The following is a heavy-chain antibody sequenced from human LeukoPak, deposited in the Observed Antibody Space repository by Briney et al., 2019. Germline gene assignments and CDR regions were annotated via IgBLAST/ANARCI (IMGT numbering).Heavy chain of an antibody. CDR1: GYTFTIYG. V-gene: IGHV1-18*01. D-gene: IGHD4-23*01. CDR2: ISAYNGNT. CDR3: ARDGSIGGNGYFDY. Sequence: ASVKVSCKASGYTFTIYGISWVRQAPGQGLEWMGWISAYNGNTNYAQKFQGRVTMTTDTSTSTAYMELRSLRSDDTAVYYCARDGSIGGNGYFDYWGQGTLVTVSS. J-gene: IGHJ4*02.